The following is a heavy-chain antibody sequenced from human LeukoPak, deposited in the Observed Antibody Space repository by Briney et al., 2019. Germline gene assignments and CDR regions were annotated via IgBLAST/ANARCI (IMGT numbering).Heavy chain of an antibody. J-gene: IGHJ4*02. V-gene: IGHV3-74*01. CDR1: GFPLKSYW. Sequence: PGGSLRLSCAASGFPLKSYWMHWVRQVPGKGLVWVSRIDTVATSPNYADSVKGRFTISRDNARNTLYLEMNGLRAEDTAVYYCAAGYYDMSGYPFDFWGKGTLVTVSS. D-gene: IGHD3-22*01. CDR2: IDTVATSP. CDR3: AAGYYDMSGYPFDF.